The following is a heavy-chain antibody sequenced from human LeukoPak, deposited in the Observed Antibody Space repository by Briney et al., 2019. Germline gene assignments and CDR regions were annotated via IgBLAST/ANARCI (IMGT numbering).Heavy chain of an antibody. J-gene: IGHJ4*02. CDR3: AREIKFFASSSSDPSYFDY. V-gene: IGHV3-48*01. CDR1: GFTFSSYE. D-gene: IGHD6-6*01. CDR2: ISSSSSTI. Sequence: PGGSLRLSCAASGFTFSSYEMNWVRQAPGKGLEWVSYISSSSSTIYYADSVKGRFTISRDNAKNSLYLQMNSLRAEDTAVYYCAREIKFFASSSSDPSYFDYWGQGTLVTVSS.